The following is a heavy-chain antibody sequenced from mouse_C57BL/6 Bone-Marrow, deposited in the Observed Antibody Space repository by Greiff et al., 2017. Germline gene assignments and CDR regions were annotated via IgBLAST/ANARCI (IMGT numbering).Heavy chain of an antibody. D-gene: IGHD2-5*01. V-gene: IGHV5-4*01. J-gene: IGHJ2*01. CDR3: ARDRRAYYSNWNYFDY. CDR2: ISDGGSYT. CDR1: GFTFSSYA. Sequence: DVKLVESGGGLVKPGGSLKLSCAASGFTFSSYAMSWVRQTPEKRLEWVATISDGGSYTYYPDNVKGRFTISRDNAKNNLYLQMSQLKSEDTAMYYCARDRRAYYSNWNYFDYWGQGTTLTVSS.